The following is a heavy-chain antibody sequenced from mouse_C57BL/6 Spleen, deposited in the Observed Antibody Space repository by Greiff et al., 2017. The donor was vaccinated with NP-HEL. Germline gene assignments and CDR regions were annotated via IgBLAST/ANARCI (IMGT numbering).Heavy chain of an antibody. V-gene: IGHV1-18*01. Sequence: VQLQQSGPELVKPGASVKIPCKASGYTFTDYNMDWVKQSHGKSLEWIGDINPNNGGTIYNQKFKGKATLTVDKSSSTAYMELRSLTSEDTAVYYCARRIYGYDERGYYAMDYWGQGTSVTVSS. CDR3: ARRIYGYDERGYYAMDY. CDR2: INPNNGGT. D-gene: IGHD2-2*01. CDR1: GYTFTDYN. J-gene: IGHJ4*01.